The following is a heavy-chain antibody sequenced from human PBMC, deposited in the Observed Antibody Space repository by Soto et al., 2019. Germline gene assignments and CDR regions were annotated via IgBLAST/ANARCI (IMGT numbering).Heavy chain of an antibody. Sequence: GGSLRLSCAASGFTFSSYAMSWVRQAPGKGLEWVSAISGSGGSTYYADSAKGRFTISRDNSKNTLYLQMNSLRAEDTAVYYCAKVASFYGGNEWTHWGQGTLVTVSS. J-gene: IGHJ4*02. V-gene: IGHV3-23*01. CDR3: AKVASFYGGNEWTH. CDR1: GFTFSSYA. CDR2: ISGSGGST. D-gene: IGHD4-17*01.